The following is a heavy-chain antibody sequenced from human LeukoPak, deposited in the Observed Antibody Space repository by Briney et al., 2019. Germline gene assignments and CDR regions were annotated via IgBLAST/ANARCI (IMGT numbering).Heavy chain of an antibody. CDR3: ARGVTMIVVVIHDWYFDL. V-gene: IGHV4-34*01. J-gene: IGHJ2*01. D-gene: IGHD3-22*01. CDR2: INHSGST. Sequence: SETLSLTCAVYGGSFSGYYWSWIRQPPGKGLEWIGEINHSGSTNYNPSLKSRVTISVDTSKNQFSLKLTSVTAADTAVYYCARGVTMIVVVIHDWYFDLWGRGTLVTVSS. CDR1: GGSFSGYY.